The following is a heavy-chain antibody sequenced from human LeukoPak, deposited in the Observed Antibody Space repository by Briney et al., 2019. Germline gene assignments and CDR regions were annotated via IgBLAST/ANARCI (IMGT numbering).Heavy chain of an antibody. CDR3: ARENYDILTYFGTAMHV. D-gene: IGHD3-9*01. CDR2: IRKDGSKK. J-gene: IGHJ6*02. CDR1: GFTFSSHC. Sequence: GGSLRLSCAASGFTFSSHCMSWVRQAPGKGLEWVANIRKDGSKKYYVDSLKGRFTISRDSAKNSLYLQMNSLRAEDTAVYYCARENYDILTYFGTAMHVWGQGATLSVS. V-gene: IGHV3-7*01.